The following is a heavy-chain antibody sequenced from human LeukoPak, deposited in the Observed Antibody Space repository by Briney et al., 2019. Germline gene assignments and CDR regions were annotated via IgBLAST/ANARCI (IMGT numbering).Heavy chain of an antibody. CDR2: IIPILGTA. CDR1: GGTFSSYA. Sequence: SVKVSCKASGGTFSSYAISWVRQAPGQGLEWMGRIIPILGTANYAQRFQGGVTITTDESTSTAYMELSSLRSEDTAVYYCARGSYGYEFYFDYWGQGTLVTVSS. J-gene: IGHJ4*02. D-gene: IGHD5-18*01. V-gene: IGHV1-69*05. CDR3: ARGSYGYEFYFDY.